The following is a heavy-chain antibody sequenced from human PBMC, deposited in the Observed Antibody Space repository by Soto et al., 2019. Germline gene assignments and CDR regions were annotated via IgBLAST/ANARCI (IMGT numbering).Heavy chain of an antibody. V-gene: IGHV1-69*01. D-gene: IGHD1-26*01. CDR2: IIPIFGTA. J-gene: IGHJ6*02. CDR1: GGTFSGYA. CDR3: ARPLGGIVGATTRYYYGMDV. Sequence: QVQLVQSGAEVKKPGSSVKVSCKASGGTFSGYAISWVRQAPGQGLEWMGGIIPIFGTANYAQKFQGRVTITADESTSTAYMGLSSLRSEDTAVYYCARPLGGIVGATTRYYYGMDVWGQGTTVTVSS.